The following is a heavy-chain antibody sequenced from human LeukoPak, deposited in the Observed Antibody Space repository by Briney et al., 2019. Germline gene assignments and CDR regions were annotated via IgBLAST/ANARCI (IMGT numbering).Heavy chain of an antibody. J-gene: IGHJ6*02. CDR1: GGSISSGGYH. D-gene: IGHD5-18*01. CDR2: IYYSGST. Sequence: SETLSLTCTVSGGSISSGGYHWSWIRQHPGKGLEWIGYIYYSGSTYYNPSLKSRVTISVDTSKNQFSLKLSSVTAADTAVYYCAREGVDTVYYYGMDVWGQGTTVTVSS. CDR3: AREGVDTVYYYGMDV. V-gene: IGHV4-31*03.